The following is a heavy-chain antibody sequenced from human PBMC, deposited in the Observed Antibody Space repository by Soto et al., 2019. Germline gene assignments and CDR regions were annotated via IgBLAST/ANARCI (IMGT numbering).Heavy chain of an antibody. CDR3: ARDIDFGY. D-gene: IGHD3-3*01. J-gene: IGHJ4*02. CDR1: GDXVSSNSAG. V-gene: IGHV6-1*01. CDR2: TYYRSKWYN. Sequence: QXLSLTCAISGDXVSSNSAGWDWIRQSPSRGLEWLGSTYYRSKWYNEYSVSVKSRITINPDTSMNQLSLKLNAVTPEDTAVYYCARDIDFGYWGRGTQGTVSS.